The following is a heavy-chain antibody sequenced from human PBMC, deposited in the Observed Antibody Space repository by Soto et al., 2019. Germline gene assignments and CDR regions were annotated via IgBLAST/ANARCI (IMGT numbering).Heavy chain of an antibody. CDR2: IVVGSGNT. CDR1: GFTFTSSA. D-gene: IGHD2-21*02. CDR3: AAERTYCGGDCYVD. J-gene: IGHJ4*02. V-gene: IGHV1-58*01. Sequence: QMQLVQSGPEVKKPGTSVKVSCKASGFTFTSSAVQWVRQARGQRLEWIGWIVVGSGNTNYAQKFQERVTITRDMSTSTAYMELSSLRSEDTAVYDCAAERTYCGGDCYVDWGQGTLVTVSS.